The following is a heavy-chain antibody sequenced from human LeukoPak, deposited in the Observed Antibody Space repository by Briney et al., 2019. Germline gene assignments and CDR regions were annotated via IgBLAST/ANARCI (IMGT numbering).Heavy chain of an antibody. J-gene: IGHJ4*02. Sequence: PSETLSLTCTVSGASISAYCWSWIRQPPGKGLEWIGYINYIGGTNYNPSLKSRVTISVDTSKNQFSLRLNSVTAADTAVYYCARQGRDYYDSSGYCTNWGQGNLVTVSS. CDR2: INYIGGT. CDR1: GASISAYC. CDR3: ARQGRDYYDSSGYCTN. D-gene: IGHD3-22*01. V-gene: IGHV4-59*08.